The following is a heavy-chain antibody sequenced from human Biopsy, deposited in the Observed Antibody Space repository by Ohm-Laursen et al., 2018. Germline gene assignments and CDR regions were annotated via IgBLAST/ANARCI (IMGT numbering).Heavy chain of an antibody. V-gene: IGHV1-18*01. Sequence: SVKVSCKASGYTFTSYGISWVRQAPGQGLEWMGWINTENGNTIYAQNLQGRVTMTADTSTSTVYMEVTSLRSDDTAVYYCARAKLEPVYYYYGMDVWGQGTTVTVSS. CDR3: ARAKLEPVYYYYGMDV. J-gene: IGHJ6*02. CDR2: INTENGNT. CDR1: GYTFTSYG. D-gene: IGHD1-1*01.